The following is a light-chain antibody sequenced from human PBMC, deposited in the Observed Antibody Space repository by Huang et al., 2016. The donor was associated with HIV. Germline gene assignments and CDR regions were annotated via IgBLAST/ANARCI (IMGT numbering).Light chain of an antibody. V-gene: IGKV3-15*01. CDR2: GAS. CDR1: QTVSSN. Sequence: EIVMTQSPATLSVSPGDRATISCRASQTVSSNLAWYRQKPGQAPRLLIHGASTRATGIPARFSGSGSGTDFTLTITSLQSEDFAVYYCQQYDKWPRTFGQGTKLEIK. CDR3: QQYDKWPRT. J-gene: IGKJ2*01.